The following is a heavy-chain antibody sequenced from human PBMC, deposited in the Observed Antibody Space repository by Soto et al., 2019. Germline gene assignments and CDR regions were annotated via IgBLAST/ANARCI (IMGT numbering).Heavy chain of an antibody. CDR3: ATGVVWIGHFTVAS. D-gene: IGHD3-3*01. Sequence: SVKVSCKAAGGSFGNSAINWVRQTPGQGLEWLGGFIPVYRTLNYAQKFQGRVTITADESTGTAYMTLSSLASDDTAVYYCATGVVWIGHFTVASRG. CDR1: GGSFGNSA. J-gene: IGHJ5*01. CDR2: FIPVYRTL. V-gene: IGHV1-69*13.